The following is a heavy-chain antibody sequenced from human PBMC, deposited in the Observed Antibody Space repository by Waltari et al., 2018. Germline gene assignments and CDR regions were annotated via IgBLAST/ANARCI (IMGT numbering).Heavy chain of an antibody. CDR2: IVGSGSTT. D-gene: IGHD3-16*01. CDR3: AKGVTSHWFDS. Sequence: EVQLLESGGGLVQPGGSLRLSCAASGFTFSGYAMSWVRQAPGKGLEWVSAIVGSGSTTYYADSVKGRFTISRDNSKNTLYLQLNSLRAEDTAVYYCAKGVTSHWFDSWGQGTLVSV. J-gene: IGHJ5*01. CDR1: GFTFSGYA. V-gene: IGHV3-23*01.